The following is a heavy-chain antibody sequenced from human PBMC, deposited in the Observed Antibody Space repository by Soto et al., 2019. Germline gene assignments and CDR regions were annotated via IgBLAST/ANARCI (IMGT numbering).Heavy chain of an antibody. J-gene: IGHJ6*02. CDR2: IIPIFGTA. D-gene: IGHD3-22*01. CDR3: ARAQDDSTGSCMDV. V-gene: IGHV1-69*06. CDR1: GGGFMIYA. Sequence: VTGCCEAAGGGFMIYAIMWAQHAPGQGLEWMGGIIPIFGTANYAQKFQGRVTITADKSTSTAYMELSSLRSEDTAVYYCARAQDDSTGSCMDVWGPGTTVTV.